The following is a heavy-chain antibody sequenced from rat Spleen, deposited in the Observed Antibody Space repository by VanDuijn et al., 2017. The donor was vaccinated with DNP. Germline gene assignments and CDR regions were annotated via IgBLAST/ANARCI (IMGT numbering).Heavy chain of an antibody. CDR2: ISTSGEYA. D-gene: IGHD1-11*01. Sequence: EVHLVESGGGLVQPGRSLKLSCVASGFTFSKYGMAWVRQAPTKGLEWVASISTSGEYAHYRDSVKGRFTISRDNAKSTLYLQMDSLRSEDTATYYCARHYGGYSYYWYFDFWGPGTMVTVSS. V-gene: IGHV5S13*01. J-gene: IGHJ1*01. CDR3: ARHYGGYSYYWYFDF. CDR1: GFTFSKYG.